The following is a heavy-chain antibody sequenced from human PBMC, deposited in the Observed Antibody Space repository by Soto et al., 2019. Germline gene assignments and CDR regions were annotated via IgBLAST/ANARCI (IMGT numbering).Heavy chain of an antibody. Sequence: EVQLVESGGGLVKPGGSLRLSCAASGFTFSSYSMNWVRQAPGKGREWVSSISSSSSYIYYADSVKGRFTISRDNAKNSLYLQMNSLRAEYTAVYYCATAARTYYDFWSGCDYLGQGTLVTVSS. J-gene: IGHJ4*02. V-gene: IGHV3-21*01. CDR2: ISSSSSYI. CDR3: ATAARTYYDFWSGCDY. CDR1: GFTFSSYS. D-gene: IGHD3-3*01.